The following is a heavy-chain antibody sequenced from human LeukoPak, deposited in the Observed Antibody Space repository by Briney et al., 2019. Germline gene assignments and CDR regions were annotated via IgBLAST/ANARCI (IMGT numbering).Heavy chain of an antibody. Sequence: PSETLSLTCTVSGGSISSSSYYWGWIRQPPGKGLEWIVSIYYSGSTYYNPSLKSRVTISVDTSKNQFSLKLSSVTAADTAVYYCARPKSSTVTTPNGMDVWGQGTTVTVSS. CDR2: IYYSGST. CDR1: GGSISSSSYY. V-gene: IGHV4-39*01. D-gene: IGHD4-17*01. J-gene: IGHJ6*02. CDR3: ARPKSSTVTTPNGMDV.